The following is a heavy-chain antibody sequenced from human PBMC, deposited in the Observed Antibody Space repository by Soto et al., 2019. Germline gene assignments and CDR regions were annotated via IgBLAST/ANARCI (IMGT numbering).Heavy chain of an antibody. V-gene: IGHV3-74*01. D-gene: IGHD6-13*01. CDR2: IKYDGTIT. J-gene: IGHJ6*03. CDR3: ARGAKGGYYVEV. CDR1: GFPFSSYW. Sequence: EVQLVESGGGSVQPGESLRLSCAASGFPFSSYWIHWVRQAPGKGLMWVSRIKYDGTITNYADSLKGRRTISRDNAKNTVYLQMNGLRGEDTAVYHCARGAKGGYYVEVWGNGTRVTVSS.